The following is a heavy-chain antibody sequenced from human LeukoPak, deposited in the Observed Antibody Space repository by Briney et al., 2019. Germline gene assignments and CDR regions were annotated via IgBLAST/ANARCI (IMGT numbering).Heavy chain of an antibody. J-gene: IGHJ4*02. D-gene: IGHD2-21*02. CDR1: GFTFSANY. Sequence: GGSLRLSCAASGFTFSANYMTWARQAPGKGLEWVSVIYSVGSTYYADSVKGRFTISRDNSKNTLYLQMNSLRSEDTAVYYCAGSLAYCGGDCRLGDYWGQGTLVTVSS. CDR3: AGSLAYCGGDCRLGDY. CDR2: IYSVGST. V-gene: IGHV3-66*01.